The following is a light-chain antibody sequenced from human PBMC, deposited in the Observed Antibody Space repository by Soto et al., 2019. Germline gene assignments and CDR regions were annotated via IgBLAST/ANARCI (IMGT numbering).Light chain of an antibody. CDR2: LNSDGSH. Sequence: QSVLTQSPSAAASLGDSVKLTCTLSSGHGSYAIAWHQQQPEKGPRYLMKLNSDGSHNKGDGIPDRFSGSSSGAERYLTISSLQSEDEADYYCQTWGTGIVVFGGGTKLTVL. CDR3: QTWGTGIVV. V-gene: IGLV4-69*01. J-gene: IGLJ2*01. CDR1: SGHGSYA.